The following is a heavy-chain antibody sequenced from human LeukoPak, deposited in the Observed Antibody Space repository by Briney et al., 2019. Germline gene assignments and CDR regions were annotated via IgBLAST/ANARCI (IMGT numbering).Heavy chain of an antibody. D-gene: IGHD2-2*02. J-gene: IGHJ5*02. CDR2: ISAYNGNT. CDR3: ARDGGGLCSSTSCYTNWFDP. V-gene: IGHV1-18*01. Sequence: ASVKVSCKASGYTFTSYGISWVRQAPGQGLEWMGWISAYNGNTNYAQKLQSRVTMTTDTSTSTAYMELRSLRSDDTAVYYCARDGGGLCSSTSCYTNWFDPWGQGTLVTVSS. CDR1: GYTFTSYG.